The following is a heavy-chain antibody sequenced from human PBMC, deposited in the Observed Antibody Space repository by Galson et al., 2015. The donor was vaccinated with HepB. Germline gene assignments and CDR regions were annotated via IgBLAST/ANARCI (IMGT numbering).Heavy chain of an antibody. Sequence: SLRLSCAASGFTFSGYAMSWVRQAPGKGLEWVSAISGSGGGGSTYYADSVKGRFTISRDNSKNTLYLQMNSLRAEDTAVYYCAKVGYGYLYYYYGMDVWGQGTTVTVSS. CDR1: GFTFSGYA. CDR2: ISGSGGGGST. CDR3: AKVGYGYLYYYYGMDV. D-gene: IGHD5-24*01. V-gene: IGHV3-23*01. J-gene: IGHJ6*02.